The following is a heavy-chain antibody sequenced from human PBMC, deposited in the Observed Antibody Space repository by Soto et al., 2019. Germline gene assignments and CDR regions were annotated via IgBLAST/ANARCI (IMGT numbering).Heavy chain of an antibody. CDR3: ARGSDYYDILTGYYIHRGGDY. J-gene: IGHJ4*02. Sequence: ASVKVSCKASGYTFTSYDINWVRQATGQGLEWMGWMNPNSGNTGYAQKFQGRVTMTRNTSISTAYMELSSLRSEDTAVYYCARGSDYYDILTGYYIHRGGDYWGQGTLVTVSS. CDR1: GYTFTSYD. D-gene: IGHD3-9*01. V-gene: IGHV1-8*01. CDR2: MNPNSGNT.